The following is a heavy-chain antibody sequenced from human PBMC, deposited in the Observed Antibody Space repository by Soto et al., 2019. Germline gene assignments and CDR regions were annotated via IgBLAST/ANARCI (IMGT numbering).Heavy chain of an antibody. D-gene: IGHD4-17*01. CDR2: IYYSGST. CDR3: ARVGDGLRSFDY. V-gene: IGHV4-30-4*01. J-gene: IGHJ4*02. Sequence: PSETLSLTCTVSGGSISSGDYYWSWIRQPPGKGLEWIGYIYYSGSTYYNPSLKSRVTISVDTSKNQFSLKLSSVTAADTAVYYCARVGDGLRSFDYWGQGTLVTVSS. CDR1: GGSISSGDYY.